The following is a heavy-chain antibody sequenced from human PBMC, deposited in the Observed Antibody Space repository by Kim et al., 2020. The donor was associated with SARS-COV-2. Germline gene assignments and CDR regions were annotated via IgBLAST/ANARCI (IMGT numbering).Heavy chain of an antibody. CDR1: GFTFSSYG. Sequence: LSLTCAASGFTFSSYGMHWVRQAPGKGLEWVAIIWYDGSNKYYADSVKGRFTISRDNSKNTLYLQMNSLRAEDTAVYYCARDGSVNSYGLCLDYWGQGTLVTVSS. D-gene: IGHD5-18*01. CDR2: IWYDGSNK. J-gene: IGHJ4*02. V-gene: IGHV3-33*01. CDR3: ARDGSVNSYGLCLDY.